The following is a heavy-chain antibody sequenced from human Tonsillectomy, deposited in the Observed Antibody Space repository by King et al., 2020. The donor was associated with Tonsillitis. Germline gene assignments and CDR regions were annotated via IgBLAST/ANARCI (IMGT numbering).Heavy chain of an antibody. CDR3: TRVRFRVDIVGHYYYYYMDV. CDR2: IRSKAYGGTT. J-gene: IGHJ6*03. Sequence: VQLVESGGGLVQPGRSLRLSCTASGFTFGDYAMSGVRQAPGKGLEWVGFIRSKAYGGTTEYAASVKGRFTILRDDSNSIAYLQMKSLKTEDTAVYYCTRVRFRVDIVGHYYYYYMDVWGKGTTVTVSS. CDR1: GFTFGDYA. D-gene: IGHD2-2*03. V-gene: IGHV3-49*04.